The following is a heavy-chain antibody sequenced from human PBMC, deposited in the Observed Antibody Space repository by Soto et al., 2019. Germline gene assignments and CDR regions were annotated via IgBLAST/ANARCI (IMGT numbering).Heavy chain of an antibody. CDR2: IIPMFGTT. Sequence: QGQLVQSGAEVKKPGSSVKVSCKASGGTFTTYPINWVRQAPGQGLEWMGGIIPMFGTTNYAQKFQGRVTITADESTSTAYMELSSLRSEDTAMYYCARQFTDGDYQYWGQGTLVTVSS. CDR1: GGTFTTYP. CDR3: ARQFTDGDYQY. J-gene: IGHJ4*02. D-gene: IGHD4-17*01. V-gene: IGHV1-69*01.